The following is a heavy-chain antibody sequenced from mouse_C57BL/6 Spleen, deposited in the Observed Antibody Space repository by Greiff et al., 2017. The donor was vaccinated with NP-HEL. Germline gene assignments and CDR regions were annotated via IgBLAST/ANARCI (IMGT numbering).Heavy chain of an antibody. J-gene: IGHJ3*01. CDR2: INPSNGGT. CDR1: GYTFTSYW. CDR3: ARSRGVYYGNYGFAY. Sequence: QVQLQQPGTELVKPGASVKLSCKASGYTFTSYWMHWVKQRPGQGLEWIGNINPSNGGTNYNEKFKSKATLTVDKSSSTAYMQLSSLTSEDSAVYYCARSRGVYYGNYGFAYWGQGTLVTVSA. V-gene: IGHV1-53*01. D-gene: IGHD2-1*01.